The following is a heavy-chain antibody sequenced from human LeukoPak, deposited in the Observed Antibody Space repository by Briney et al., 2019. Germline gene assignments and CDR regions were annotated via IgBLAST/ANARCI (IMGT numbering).Heavy chain of an antibody. Sequence: SETLSLTCAVYGGSFSGYYWSWIRQPPGKGLEWIGEINHSGSTNYNPSLKSRVTISIDTSKNQFSLKLSSVTAADTAVYYCARHKGWFDPWGQGTLVTVSS. J-gene: IGHJ5*02. CDR3: ARHKGWFDP. V-gene: IGHV4-34*01. CDR2: INHSGST. CDR1: GGSFSGYY.